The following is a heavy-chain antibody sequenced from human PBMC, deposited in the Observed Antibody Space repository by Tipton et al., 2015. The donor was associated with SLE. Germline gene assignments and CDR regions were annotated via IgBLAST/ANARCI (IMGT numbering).Heavy chain of an antibody. Sequence: GSLRLSCAASGFTFSSYEMNWVRQAPGKGLEWVSYISSSGSTIYYADSVKGRFTISRDNAKNSLYLQMNSLRAEDTAVYYCASKEAMAFDYWGQGTLVTVSS. V-gene: IGHV3-48*03. D-gene: IGHD5-18*01. CDR2: ISSSGSTI. J-gene: IGHJ4*02. CDR1: GFTFSSYE. CDR3: ASKEAMAFDY.